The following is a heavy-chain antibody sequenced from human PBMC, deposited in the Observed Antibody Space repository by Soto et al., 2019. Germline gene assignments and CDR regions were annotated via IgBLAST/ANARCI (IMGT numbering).Heavy chain of an antibody. CDR1: GGTFSSYA. Sequence: GASVRVSCKASGGTFSSYAISWVRQAPGQGLEWMGGIIPIFGTANYAQKFQGRVTITADESTSTAYMELSSLRSEDTAVYYCARGGGSGSYYGNWFDPWGQGTLVTV. D-gene: IGHD3-10*01. CDR3: ARGGGSGSYYGNWFDP. CDR2: IIPIFGTA. V-gene: IGHV1-69*13. J-gene: IGHJ5*02.